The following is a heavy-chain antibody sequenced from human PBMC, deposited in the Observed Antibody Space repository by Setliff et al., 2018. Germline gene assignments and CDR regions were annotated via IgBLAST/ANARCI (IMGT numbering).Heavy chain of an antibody. J-gene: IGHJ6*03. CDR1: GGSLGSNPSF. CDR2: TYYNGDT. V-gene: IGHV4-39*01. CDR3: ARHVGIRGRGYNYCYYYMDV. Sequence: SETLSLTCTVSGGSLGSNPSFWGWVRQPPGKGLEWIGSTYYNGDTYYNPSLKSQVTMSVDTSRNQFSLKLSSVTAADTAVYYCARHVGIRGRGYNYCYYYMDVWGKGTTVTVSS. D-gene: IGHD3-10*01.